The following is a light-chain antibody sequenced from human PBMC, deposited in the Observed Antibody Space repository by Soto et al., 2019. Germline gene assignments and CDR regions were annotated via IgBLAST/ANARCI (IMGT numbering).Light chain of an antibody. V-gene: IGKV3-20*01. CDR3: HQYDSSPLT. CDR1: QSVSSSY. Sequence: EIVLTQSPGTLSLSPGERATLSCRASQSVSSSYLAWYQQKPGQAPRLLIYGASSRATGIPDGFSGSGSGTDFTLTISRLEPEDFAVYYCHQYDSSPLTFGGGIKVEIK. CDR2: GAS. J-gene: IGKJ4*01.